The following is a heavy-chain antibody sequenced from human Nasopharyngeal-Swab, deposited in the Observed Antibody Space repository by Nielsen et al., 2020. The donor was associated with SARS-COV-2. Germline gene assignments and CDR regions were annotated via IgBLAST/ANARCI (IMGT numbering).Heavy chain of an antibody. J-gene: IGHJ4*02. CDR2: INPSGGTT. Sequence: ASVKVSCKTSGYTFTDYYIHWVRQAPGQGLEWMGLINPSGGTTTYAQNFQGRVSMTRDTSTSTVYMELRRLRSDDTAVYYCARDDYGDYGYFGHWGQGTLVTVSS. D-gene: IGHD4-17*01. V-gene: IGHV1-46*01. CDR1: GYTFTDYY. CDR3: ARDDYGDYGYFGH.